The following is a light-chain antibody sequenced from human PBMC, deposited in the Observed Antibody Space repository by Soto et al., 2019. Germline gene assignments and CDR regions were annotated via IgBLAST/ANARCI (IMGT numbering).Light chain of an antibody. Sequence: IKMTQSPSSLSASVGDRVTITCQASQDIDKYLNWYQQKPGKAPKLLIDDVTNLETGVPSRFSGSGSGTHFTFTIGSLQPEDIATYYCQQYYDLPITFGQGTRLEIK. J-gene: IGKJ5*01. CDR1: QDIDKY. CDR2: DVT. CDR3: QQYYDLPIT. V-gene: IGKV1-33*01.